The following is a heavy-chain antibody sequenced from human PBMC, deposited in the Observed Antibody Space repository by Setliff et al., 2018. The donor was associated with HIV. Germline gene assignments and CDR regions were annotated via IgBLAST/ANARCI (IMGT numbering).Heavy chain of an antibody. V-gene: IGHV4-4*02. Sequence: SETLSLTCAVSGGSISSSNWWSWVRQPPGKGLEWIGEIYHSGSTNYNPSLKSRVTISVDRSGNQFSLRLTSVTAADTAVYYCATCRHRPSNWFDPWGQGTVVTVSS. CDR2: IYHSGST. J-gene: IGHJ5*02. CDR3: ATCRHRPSNWFDP. CDR1: GGSISSSNW.